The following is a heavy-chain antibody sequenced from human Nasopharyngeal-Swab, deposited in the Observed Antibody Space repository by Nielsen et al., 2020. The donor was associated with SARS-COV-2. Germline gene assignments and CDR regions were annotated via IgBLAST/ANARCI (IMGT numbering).Heavy chain of an antibody. V-gene: IGHV3-33*01. D-gene: IGHD4-17*01. CDR3: ARGRIPDYGDPPYYFDY. J-gene: IGHJ4*02. Sequence: GGSLRLSCAASGFTFSSYGMHWVRQAPGKGLEWVAVIWYDGSNKYYADSVKGRFTISRDNSKNTLYLQMNSLRAEDTAVYYCARGRIPDYGDPPYYFDYWGQGTLVTVSS. CDR1: GFTFSSYG. CDR2: IWYDGSNK.